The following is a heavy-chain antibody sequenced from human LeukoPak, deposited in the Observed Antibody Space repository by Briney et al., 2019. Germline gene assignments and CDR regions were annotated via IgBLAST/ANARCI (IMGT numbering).Heavy chain of an antibody. CDR3: ARKLGTVDDY. V-gene: IGHV3-53*01. D-gene: IGHD7-27*01. CDR2: IYSGGSP. J-gene: IGHJ4*02. Sequence: GGSLRLSCAASGFTVSTNYMSWVRQSPGKGLEWVSVIYSGGSPYYADSVKGRFTISRDNSKNTLYLQMNSLRVEDTALYYCARKLGTVDDYWGQGTLVTVSS. CDR1: GFTVSTNY.